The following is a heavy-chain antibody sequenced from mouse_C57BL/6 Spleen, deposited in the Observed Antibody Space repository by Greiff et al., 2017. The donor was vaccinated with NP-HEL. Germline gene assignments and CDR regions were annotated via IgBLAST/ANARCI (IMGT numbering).Heavy chain of an antibody. V-gene: IGHV5-12*01. CDR2: ISNGGGNT. CDR3: ARHALYYYGSSPHYYAMDY. Sequence: EVHLVESGGGLVQPGGSLKLSCAASGFTFSDYYMYWVRQTPEKRLEWVAYISNGGGNTYYPDTVKGRFTISRDNAKNTLYLQMSRLKSEDTAMYYCARHALYYYGSSPHYYAMDYWGQGTSVTVSS. D-gene: IGHD1-1*01. CDR1: GFTFSDYY. J-gene: IGHJ4*01.